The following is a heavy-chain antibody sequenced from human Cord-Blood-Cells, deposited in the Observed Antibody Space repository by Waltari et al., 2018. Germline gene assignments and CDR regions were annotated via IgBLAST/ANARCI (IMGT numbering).Heavy chain of an antibody. D-gene: IGHD3-3*01. CDR2: INHSGST. CDR3: ARAGGRFLEWNWFDP. Sequence: QVQLQQWGAGLLKPSETLSLTCAVYGGSFSGYYWSWIRQPPGKGLEWIGEINHSGSTNYNPSLKGRVTISVDTSKIQFSLKLSSVTAADTAVYYCARAGGRFLEWNWFDPWGQGTLVTVSS. CDR1: GGSFSGYY. V-gene: IGHV4-34*01. J-gene: IGHJ5*02.